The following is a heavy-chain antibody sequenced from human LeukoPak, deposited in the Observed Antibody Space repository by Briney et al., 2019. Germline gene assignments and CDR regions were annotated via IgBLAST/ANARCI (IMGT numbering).Heavy chain of an antibody. J-gene: IGHJ4*02. CDR3: AKELDTMFFDY. D-gene: IGHD3-10*02. V-gene: IGHV3-43*01. CDR2: AGWAGGTT. CDR1: GFNFDRYT. Sequence: GGSLRLSCATSGFNFDRYTIHWVRQAPGKGLEWVSLAGWAGGTTFYSDSVRGRFTISRDSGRKSVYLQMNSLTTDDTAFYFCAKELDTMFFDYWGQGALVTVSS.